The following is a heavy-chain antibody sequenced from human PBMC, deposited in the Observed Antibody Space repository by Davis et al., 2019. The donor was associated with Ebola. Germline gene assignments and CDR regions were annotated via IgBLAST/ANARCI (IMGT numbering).Heavy chain of an antibody. Sequence: ASVKVSCKASRYTFTGYYMHWVRQAPGQGLEWMGWINPNSGGTNYAQKFQGRVTMTRDTSISTAYMELSRLRSDDMAVYYCATDGDCSSTSCYTGFDYWGQGTLVTVSS. CDR3: ATDGDCSSTSCYTGFDY. CDR2: INPNSGGT. V-gene: IGHV1-2*02. D-gene: IGHD2-2*02. J-gene: IGHJ4*02. CDR1: RYTFTGYY.